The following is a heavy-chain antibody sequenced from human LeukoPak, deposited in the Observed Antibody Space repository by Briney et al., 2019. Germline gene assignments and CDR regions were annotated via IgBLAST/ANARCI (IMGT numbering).Heavy chain of an antibody. Sequence: SQTLSLTCTVSGGSISSGGYYWSWIRQHPGKGLGWIGYIYYSGSTYYNPSLKSRVTISVDTSKNQLSLKLSSVTAADTAVYYCASSYDSSGLYFDYWGQGTLVTVSS. CDR3: ASSYDSSGLYFDY. CDR2: IYYSGST. D-gene: IGHD3-22*01. CDR1: GGSISSGGYY. J-gene: IGHJ4*02. V-gene: IGHV4-31*03.